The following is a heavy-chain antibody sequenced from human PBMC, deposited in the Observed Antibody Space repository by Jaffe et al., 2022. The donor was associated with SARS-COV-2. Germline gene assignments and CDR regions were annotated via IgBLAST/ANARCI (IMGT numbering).Heavy chain of an antibody. CDR1: GFTFTTYG. J-gene: IGHJ4*02. CDR3: AKRASSGLYYFDF. V-gene: IGHV3-23*01. D-gene: IGHD6-19*01. Sequence: EVQVLESGGGLVQPGGSLRLSCAASGFTFTTYGMSWVRQAPGKGLEWVSSITPSGGSTFYADSVKGRFTISRDSSKNTLYLQMNSLRAEDTAIYYCAKRASSGLYYFDFWGQGTLVTVSS. CDR2: ITPSGGST.